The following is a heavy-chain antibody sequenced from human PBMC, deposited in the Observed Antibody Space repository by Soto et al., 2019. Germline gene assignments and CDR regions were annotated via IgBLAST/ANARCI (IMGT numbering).Heavy chain of an antibody. Sequence: QVQLQESGPGLVKPSQTLSLTCTVSGGSISSGGYYWSWIRQHPGKGLEWIGYIYYSGSTYYNPSLQSRVTISVDTSKNQFSLKLSSVTAADTAVYYCARDQVVVVAATQYYYYYYMDVWGKGTTVTVSS. CDR3: ARDQVVVVAATQYYYYYYMDV. CDR1: GGSISSGGYY. CDR2: IYYSGST. V-gene: IGHV4-31*03. D-gene: IGHD2-15*01. J-gene: IGHJ6*03.